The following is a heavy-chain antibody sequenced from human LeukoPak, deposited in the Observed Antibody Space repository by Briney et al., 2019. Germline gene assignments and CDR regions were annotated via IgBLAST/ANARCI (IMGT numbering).Heavy chain of an antibody. CDR1: GFTFSSYV. V-gene: IGHV3-23*01. Sequence: GGSLRLSCAASGFTFSSYVMSWVRQAPGKGLEWVSAISGSGGSTYYADSVKGRFTISRDNSKNTLYLQMNSLRAEDTAVYYCAKGVYYDSSGADYWGQGTLVTVSS. CDR3: AKGVYYDSSGADY. J-gene: IGHJ4*02. D-gene: IGHD3-22*01. CDR2: ISGSGGST.